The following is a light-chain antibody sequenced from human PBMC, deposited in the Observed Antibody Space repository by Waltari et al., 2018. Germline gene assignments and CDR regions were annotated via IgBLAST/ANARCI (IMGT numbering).Light chain of an antibody. Sequence: ILLTQSPAFASVTLKEKDTITCQASQNIGSSLHWYQQKPDQSPKLLIKYVSQSISGVPSRFSGSGSGTDFTLTINSLEAEDAATYYCQQSSSFPYSFGQGTKVEIK. V-gene: IGKV6-21*02. CDR2: YVS. CDR3: QQSSSFPYS. J-gene: IGKJ2*03. CDR1: QNIGSS.